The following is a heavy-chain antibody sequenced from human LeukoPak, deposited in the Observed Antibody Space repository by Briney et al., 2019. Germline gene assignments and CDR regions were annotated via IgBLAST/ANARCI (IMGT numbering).Heavy chain of an antibody. CDR2: ISYDGSNK. Sequence: GGSLRLSCAASGFTFSSYGMHWVRQAPGKGLEWVAVISYDGSNKYYADPVKGRFTISRDNSKNTLYLQMNSLRAEDTAVYYCAKDKGSSGWSPYYYYGMDVWGQGTTVTVSS. CDR1: GFTFSSYG. D-gene: IGHD6-19*01. V-gene: IGHV3-30*18. CDR3: AKDKGSSGWSPYYYYGMDV. J-gene: IGHJ6*02.